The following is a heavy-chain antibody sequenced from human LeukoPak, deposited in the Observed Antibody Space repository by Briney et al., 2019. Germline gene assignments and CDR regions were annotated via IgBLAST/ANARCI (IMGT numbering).Heavy chain of an antibody. J-gene: IGHJ4*02. D-gene: IGHD3-22*01. CDR3: AKDPYGVTMIVVVIAYFDY. CDR1: GFTFSSYA. Sequence: GGSLRLSCAASGFTFSSYAMHWVRQAPGKGLEWVAVISYDGSNKYYADSVKGRFTISRDNSKNTLYLHMNSLRAEDTAVYYCAKDPYGVTMIVVVIAYFDYWGQGTLVTVSS. CDR2: ISYDGSNK. V-gene: IGHV3-30-3*01.